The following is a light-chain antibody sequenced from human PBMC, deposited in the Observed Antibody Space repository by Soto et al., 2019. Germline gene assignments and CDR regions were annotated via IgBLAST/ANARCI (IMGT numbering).Light chain of an antibody. Sequence: DIQMTQSPSSLSASVGDRVTITCRASQSISSYLSWYQQKPGKAPKLLINVASTLQSGVPSRFSGSGSGTDFTLAISSLQPEDFGTYYCQQSSSTPQTFGGGTRVEIK. J-gene: IGKJ4*01. CDR2: VAS. CDR1: QSISSY. CDR3: QQSSSTPQT. V-gene: IGKV1-39*01.